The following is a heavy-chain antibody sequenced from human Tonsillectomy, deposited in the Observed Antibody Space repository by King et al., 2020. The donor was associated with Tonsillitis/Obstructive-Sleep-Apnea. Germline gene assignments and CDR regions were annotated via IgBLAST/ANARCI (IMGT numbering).Heavy chain of an antibody. Sequence: VQLVESGGGVVQPGRSLRLSCAASGFTFSGHAMHWVRQAPGKALEWVAVISYDGSNKYYADSVKGRFTISRDNSKNTLYLQMNSLRAEDTAVYYCARENRQTFDYWGQGTLVTVSS. CDR2: ISYDGSNK. V-gene: IGHV3-30*04. CDR1: GFTFSGHA. CDR3: ARENRQTFDY. J-gene: IGHJ4*02.